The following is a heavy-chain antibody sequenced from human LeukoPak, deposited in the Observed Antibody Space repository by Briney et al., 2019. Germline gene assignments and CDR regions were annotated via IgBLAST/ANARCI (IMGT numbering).Heavy chain of an antibody. Sequence: GGSLRLSCAASGFTFDGYGMSWVRQAPGKGLEWVSGINWNGGSTGYADSVKGRFTISRDNAKNSLYLQMNSLRAEDTAVYYCARMCTSCYAEYFQHWGQGTLVAVSS. D-gene: IGHD2-2*01. V-gene: IGHV3-20*04. CDR1: GFTFDGYG. CDR2: INWNGGST. J-gene: IGHJ1*01. CDR3: ARMCTSCYAEYFQH.